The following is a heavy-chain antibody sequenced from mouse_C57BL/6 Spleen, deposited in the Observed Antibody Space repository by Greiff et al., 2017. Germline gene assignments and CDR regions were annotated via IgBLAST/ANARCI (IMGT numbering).Heavy chain of an antibody. J-gene: IGHJ1*03. V-gene: IGHV1-85*01. CDR2: IYPRDGST. D-gene: IGHD1-1*01. CDR1: GYTFTSYD. Sequence: VKLVESGPELVKPGASVKLSCKASGYTFTSYDINWVKQRPGQGLEWIGWIYPRDGSTKYNEKFKGKATLTVDTSSSTAYMELHSLTSEDSAVYFCANYYGSSYYWYFDVWGTGTTVTVSS. CDR3: ANYYGSSYYWYFDV.